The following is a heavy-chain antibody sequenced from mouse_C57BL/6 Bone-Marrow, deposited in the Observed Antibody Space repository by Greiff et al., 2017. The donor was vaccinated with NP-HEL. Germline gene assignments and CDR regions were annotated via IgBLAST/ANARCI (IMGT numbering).Heavy chain of an antibody. CDR3: ARDAYYGIAY. V-gene: IGHV7-1*01. CDR1: GFTFSDFY. J-gene: IGHJ3*01. D-gene: IGHD1-1*01. CDR2: SRNKANDYTT. Sequence: EVQLVESGGGLVQSGRSLRLSCATSGFTFSDFYMEWVRQAPGKGLEWIAASRNKANDYTTEYSASVKGRFIVSRDTSQSILYLQMNALRAEDTAIYYCARDAYYGIAYWGQGTLVTVSA.